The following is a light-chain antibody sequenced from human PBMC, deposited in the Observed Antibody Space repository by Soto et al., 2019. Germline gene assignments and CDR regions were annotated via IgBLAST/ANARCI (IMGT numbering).Light chain of an antibody. CDR1: SSNIGAGYD. Sequence: QYVLTQPPSVSGAPGQRVTISCTGSSSNIGAGYDVHWYQQLPGTAPKLLIYGNSNRPSGVPDRFSGSKSGTSASLAITGLQAEDEADYCCHSYDSSLSGHVVFGGGTKQTVL. J-gene: IGLJ2*01. CDR3: HSYDSSLSGHVV. V-gene: IGLV1-40*01. CDR2: GNS.